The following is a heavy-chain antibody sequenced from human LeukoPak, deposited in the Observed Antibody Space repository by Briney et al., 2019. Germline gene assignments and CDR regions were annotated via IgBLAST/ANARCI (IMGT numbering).Heavy chain of an antibody. CDR3: ARKGGTYYYGSGTEGWFDP. Sequence: SETLSLTCAVYGGSFSGYYWSWIRQPPGKGLEWIGEINHSGSTNYNPSLKSRVTISVDTSKNQFSLKLSSVTAADTAVYYCARKGGTYYYGSGTEGWFDPWGQGTLVTVAS. CDR2: INHSGST. J-gene: IGHJ5*02. V-gene: IGHV4-34*01. D-gene: IGHD3-10*01. CDR1: GGSFSGYY.